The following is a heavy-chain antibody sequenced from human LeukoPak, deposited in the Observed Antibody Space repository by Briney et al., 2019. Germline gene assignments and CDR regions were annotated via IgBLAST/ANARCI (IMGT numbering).Heavy chain of an antibody. D-gene: IGHD2-21*01. J-gene: IGHJ4*02. Sequence: SETLSLTCAVSGGSISSSNWWSWVRQPPGKGLEWIGEIYHSGSTNYNPSLKSRVTISVDTSKNQFSLKLSSVTAADTAVYYCARVGVGVWWLYYFDYWGQGTLVTVSS. V-gene: IGHV4-4*02. CDR2: IYHSGST. CDR1: GGSISSSNW. CDR3: ARVGVGVWWLYYFDY.